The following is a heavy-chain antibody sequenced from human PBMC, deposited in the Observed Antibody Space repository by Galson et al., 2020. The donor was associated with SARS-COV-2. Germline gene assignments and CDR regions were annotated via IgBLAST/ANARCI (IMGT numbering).Heavy chain of an antibody. CDR2: LDTRRTYI. CDR1: GFAFSSYT. Sequence: GGSLRLSCAASGFAFSSYTMNWVRKAPGKGLEWVASLDTRRTYIYNADSLTGRFTISRDNAENSLYLQMNSLRAEDTAVYYCARSPPASTSGTSIYFDYWGQGTQVTVSS. V-gene: IGHV3-21*01. J-gene: IGHJ4*02. D-gene: IGHD3-10*01. CDR3: ARSPPASTSGTSIYFDY.